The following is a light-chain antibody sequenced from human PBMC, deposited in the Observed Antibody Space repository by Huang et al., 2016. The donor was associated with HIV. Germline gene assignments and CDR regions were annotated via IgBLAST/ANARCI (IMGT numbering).Light chain of an antibody. Sequence: EIVLTQSSATLSLSPGERATRSCRSSQSVSSYLAWYQQRPGQAPRLLIYDASNRATGIPARVSGSGSGTDFTITISSLEPEDFAVYYCQQRSNWPPLTFGGGTKVEIK. CDR1: QSVSSY. V-gene: IGKV3-11*01. J-gene: IGKJ4*01. CDR2: DAS. CDR3: QQRSNWPPLT.